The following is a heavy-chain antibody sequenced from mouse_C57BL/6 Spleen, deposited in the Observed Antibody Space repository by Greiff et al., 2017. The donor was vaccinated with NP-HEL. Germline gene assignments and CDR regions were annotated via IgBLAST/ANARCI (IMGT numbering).Heavy chain of an antibody. Sequence: QVQLQQPGAELVKPGASVKLSCKASGYTFTSYWMHWVKQRPGQGLEWIGMIPPNSGSTNYNEKFKSKATLTGDQSFNTAYMQLSSLTSEDAAVYYCARANSNYWYFDVWGTGTTGTVSS. CDR3: ARANSNYWYFDV. CDR2: IPPNSGST. V-gene: IGHV1-64*01. J-gene: IGHJ1*03. D-gene: IGHD2-5*01. CDR1: GYTFTSYW.